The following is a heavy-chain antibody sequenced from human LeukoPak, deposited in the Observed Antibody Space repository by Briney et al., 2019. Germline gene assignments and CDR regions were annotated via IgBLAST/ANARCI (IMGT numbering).Heavy chain of an antibody. CDR1: GGSISSYY. V-gene: IGHV4-4*07. D-gene: IGHD5-18*01. CDR2: IYTSGST. J-gene: IGHJ4*02. CDR3: ARDGRSGATSDTAMVTAFDY. Sequence: SETLSLTCTVSGGSISSYYWSWIRQPAGKGLEWIGRIYTSGSTNYNPSLKSRVTMSVDTSKNQFSLKLSSVTAADTAVYYCARDGRSGATSDTAMVTAFDYWGQGTLVTVSS.